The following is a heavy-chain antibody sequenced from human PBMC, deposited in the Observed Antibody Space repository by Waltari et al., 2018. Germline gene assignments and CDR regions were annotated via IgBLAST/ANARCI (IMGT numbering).Heavy chain of an antibody. CDR3: ARLPRTLGYWYFDL. J-gene: IGHJ2*01. CDR2: IYYSGST. D-gene: IGHD7-27*01. Sequence: QLQLQESGPGLVKPSETPSLTCTVSGGPISSSSYYWGWIRQPPGKGLEWIGSIYYSGSTYYNPSLKSRVTISVDTSKNQFSLKLSSVTAADTAVYYCARLPRTLGYWYFDLWGRGTLVTVSS. V-gene: IGHV4-39*07. CDR1: GGPISSSSYY.